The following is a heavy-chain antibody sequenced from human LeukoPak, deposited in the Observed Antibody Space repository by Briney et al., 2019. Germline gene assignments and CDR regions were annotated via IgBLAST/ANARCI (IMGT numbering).Heavy chain of an antibody. CDR2: INPNSGGT. CDR3: ARVGSPYYDSSGYYYYFDY. Sequence: ASVKVSCKASGYTFTGYYMHWVRQAPAQGLEWMGWINPNSGGTNYAQKFQGRVTMTRDTSISTDYMELSRLRSDDTAVYCCARVGSPYYDSSGYYYYFDYWGQGTLVTVSS. D-gene: IGHD3-22*01. V-gene: IGHV1-2*02. CDR1: GYTFTGYY. J-gene: IGHJ4*02.